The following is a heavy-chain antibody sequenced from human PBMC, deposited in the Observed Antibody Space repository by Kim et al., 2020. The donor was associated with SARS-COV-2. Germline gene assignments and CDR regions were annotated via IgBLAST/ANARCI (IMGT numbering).Heavy chain of an antibody. D-gene: IGHD2-21*01. CDR1: GGSFSSCSYC. V-gene: IGHV4-39*01. CDR3: ARLGDDCGVECPDFDY. CDR2: NYYSRNT. Sequence: SETLSLTCTVSGGSFSSCSYCWGWLRQRPGKGLEWVSSNYYSRNTYYNPTLKSRVSVSVATTKNPFTLNPSSATAAATALCYFARLGDDCGVECPDFDY. J-gene: IGHJ4*01.